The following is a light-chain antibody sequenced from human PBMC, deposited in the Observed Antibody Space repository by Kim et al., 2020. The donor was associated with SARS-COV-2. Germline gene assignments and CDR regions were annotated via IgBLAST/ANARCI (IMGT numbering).Light chain of an antibody. CDR2: RDS. CDR1: NIGTKK. Sequence: LGQTDTMTCGGNNIGTKKVHWYQQRPGQAPLLVIFRDSHRPSGISEQFSGSNSGNTASLTISRAQAENEADFYCQVWDSTTASWVFGGGTKLTVL. CDR3: QVWDSTTASWV. J-gene: IGLJ3*02. V-gene: IGLV3-9*01.